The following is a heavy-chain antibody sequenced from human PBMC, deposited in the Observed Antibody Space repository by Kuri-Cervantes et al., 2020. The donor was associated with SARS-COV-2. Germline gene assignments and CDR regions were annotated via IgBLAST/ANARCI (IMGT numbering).Heavy chain of an antibody. CDR3: ARNSAFSSSWPLDN. CDR1: GGSISSSSYY. V-gene: IGHV4-39*01. CDR2: IYYSGST. Sequence: ESLKISCTVSGGSISSSSYYWGWIRQPPGKGLEWIGSIYYSGSTFYNPSLKSRVTISVDTSKNQFSLKLSSVTAADTAVYYCARNSAFSSSWPLDNWGQGTLVTVSS. D-gene: IGHD6-13*01. J-gene: IGHJ4*02.